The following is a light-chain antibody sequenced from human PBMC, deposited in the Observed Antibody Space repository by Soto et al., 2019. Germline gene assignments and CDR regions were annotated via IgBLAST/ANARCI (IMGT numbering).Light chain of an antibody. CDR3: QQPSNWPRT. CDR2: DTY. CDR1: QSVGTT. V-gene: IGKV3-11*01. Sequence: VLSKSLAAVSVSTGERATLSCWASQSVGTTLNWYQQKPGQAPRLLIYDTYIRATGIPSRFSGSGSGTDFTLIICSLQPEDFALYYCQQPSNWPRTFGEGTKADIK. J-gene: IGKJ4*01.